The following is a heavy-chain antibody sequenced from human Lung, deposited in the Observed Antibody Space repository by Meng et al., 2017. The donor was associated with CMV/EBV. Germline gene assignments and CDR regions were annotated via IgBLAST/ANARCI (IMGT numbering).Heavy chain of an antibody. D-gene: IGHD3-3*01. CDR2: IDWDDDK. CDR1: GFSLSPTGMR. V-gene: IGHV2-70D*14. Sequence: SGXXLVXPTQTLTLTCSFSGFSLSPTGMRVSWFRQPPGGALEWLARIDWDDDKFYSPSLKTRLSISKDTSKNQVVLRMTNMDPVDTATYYYARIDFWCGIDVFDIXGQGIKVTVSS. J-gene: IGHJ3*02. CDR3: ARIDFWCGIDVFDI.